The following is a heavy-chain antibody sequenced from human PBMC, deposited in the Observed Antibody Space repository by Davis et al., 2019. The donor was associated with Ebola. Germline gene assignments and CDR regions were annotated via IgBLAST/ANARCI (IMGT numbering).Heavy chain of an antibody. Sequence: PGGSLRLSCAASGFTISNYWMAWVRQAPGKGLEWVANMNQDGSQKYFVDSVRGRFTISRDNAKNTLFLQMSSLRAEDTAVYYCAREDGGNTRFDYWGRGILVAVSS. CDR3: AREDGGNTRFDY. CDR1: GFTISNYW. D-gene: IGHD4-23*01. J-gene: IGHJ4*02. V-gene: IGHV3-7*01. CDR2: MNQDGSQK.